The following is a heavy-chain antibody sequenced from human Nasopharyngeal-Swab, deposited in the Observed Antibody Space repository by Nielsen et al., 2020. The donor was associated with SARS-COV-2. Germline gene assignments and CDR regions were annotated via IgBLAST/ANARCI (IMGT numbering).Heavy chain of an antibody. V-gene: IGHV3-11*01. CDR1: GITFSDYY. CDR3: ARGGNIRGWYSSSPFDY. CDR2: ISSSGSTI. J-gene: IGHJ4*02. D-gene: IGHD6-13*01. Sequence: GESLKISCAASGITFSDYYMNWIRQAPGKGLEWVSYISSSGSTIYYADSVKGRFTISRDNAKNSVYLQMNSLRAEDTAVYYCARGGNIRGWYSSSPFDYWGQGTLVTVSS.